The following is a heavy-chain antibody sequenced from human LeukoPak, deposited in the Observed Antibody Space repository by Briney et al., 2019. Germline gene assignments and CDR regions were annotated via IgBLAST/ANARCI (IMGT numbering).Heavy chain of an antibody. V-gene: IGHV5-51*01. J-gene: IGHJ4*03. CDR1: GYSFTSYW. Sequence: GESLKISCKGSGYSFTSYWIGWVRQMPGKGLEWMGIIYPGDSDTRYSPSFQGQVTISADKSISTAYLQWSSLKASDTAMYYCARHVVITTWSHYFDYWGQGTTVTVSS. D-gene: IGHD3-22*01. CDR2: IYPGDSDT. CDR3: ARHVVITTWSHYFDY.